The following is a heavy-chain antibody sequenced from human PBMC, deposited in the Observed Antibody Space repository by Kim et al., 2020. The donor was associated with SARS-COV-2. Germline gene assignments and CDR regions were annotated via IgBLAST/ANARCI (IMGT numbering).Heavy chain of an antibody. CDR2: MNPNTGNA. Sequence: ASVKVSCKASGYTFTSYNINWVRQATGQGLEWMGWMNPNTGNAGFAQKFQDRIIMTRSTSTSTAYMELSSLRSDDTAVYYCARGASVAGNYYFDYWGQGTLVTVPS. D-gene: IGHD6-19*01. V-gene: IGHV1-8*01. CDR3: ARGASVAGNYYFDY. J-gene: IGHJ4*02. CDR1: GYTFTSYN.